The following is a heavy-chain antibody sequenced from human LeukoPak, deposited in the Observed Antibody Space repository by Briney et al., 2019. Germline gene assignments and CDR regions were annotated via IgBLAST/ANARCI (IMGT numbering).Heavy chain of an antibody. D-gene: IGHD4-17*01. Sequence: ASVKVSCKVFGYTLTELSMHWVRQAPGKGLEWMGGFDPEDGETIYAQKFQGRATMTEDTSTDTAYMELSSLRSEDTAVYYCATFHDYGDYHEGYWGQGTLVTVSS. CDR3: ATFHDYGDYHEGY. J-gene: IGHJ4*02. CDR1: GYTLTELS. CDR2: FDPEDGET. V-gene: IGHV1-24*01.